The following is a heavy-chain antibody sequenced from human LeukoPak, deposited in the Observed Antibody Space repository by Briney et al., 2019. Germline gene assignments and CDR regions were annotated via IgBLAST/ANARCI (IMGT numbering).Heavy chain of an antibody. CDR2: IIPIFGTA. CDR1: GGTFSSYA. V-gene: IGHV1-69*05. D-gene: IGHD2-2*01. Sequence: ASVKVSCKASGGTFSSYAISWVRQAPGQGLEWMGGIIPIFGTANYAQKFQGRVTITTDESTSTAYMELSSLRSEDTAVYYCAISPDIAVVPAAMDYWGQGTLVTVSS. J-gene: IGHJ4*02. CDR3: AISPDIAVVPAAMDY.